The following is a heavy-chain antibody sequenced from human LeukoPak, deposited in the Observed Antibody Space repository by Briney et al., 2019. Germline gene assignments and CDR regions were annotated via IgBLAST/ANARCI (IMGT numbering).Heavy chain of an antibody. CDR3: ARDGTKDGYSFDY. CDR2: IKQDGSEK. CDR1: GFTFSSYW. J-gene: IGHJ4*02. V-gene: IGHV3-7*01. D-gene: IGHD5-24*01. Sequence: GGSLRLSCAASGFTFSSYWMSWVRQAPGKGLEWVANIKQDGSEKYYVDSVKGRFTISRDNAKNSLYLQMNSLRAEDTAVYYCARDGTKDGYSFDYWGQGTLVTVSS.